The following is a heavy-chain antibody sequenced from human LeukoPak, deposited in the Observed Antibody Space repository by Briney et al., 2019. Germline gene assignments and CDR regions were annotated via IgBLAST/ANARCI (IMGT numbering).Heavy chain of an antibody. CDR2: IHTSGST. J-gene: IGHJ4*02. D-gene: IGHD6-13*01. V-gene: IGHV4-4*07. CDR3: AREGPIAAAGPKVDY. Sequence: SETLSLTWTVSGGSISGYYWSWIRQPAGKGLEWIGRIHTSGSTDYNPSLKRRVTLSLDTSKNQFSLKLSSVTAADTAVYYCAREGPIAAAGPKVDYWGQGTLVTVSS. CDR1: GGSISGYY.